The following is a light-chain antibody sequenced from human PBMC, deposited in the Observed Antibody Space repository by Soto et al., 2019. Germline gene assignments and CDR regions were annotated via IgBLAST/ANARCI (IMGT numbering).Light chain of an antibody. V-gene: IGKV1-39*01. CDR3: QQNFSPFVT. CDR2: SAT. Sequence: DIQMTQSPPSLSASVGDRVTITCRASESITDFLNWYQVKPGKAPKLLIYSATSLQPGVPSRFSGSGYGTDFTLTLSGLQHEDSVTYYCQQNFSPFVTFGAGTKGEV. CDR1: ESITDF. J-gene: IGKJ4*01.